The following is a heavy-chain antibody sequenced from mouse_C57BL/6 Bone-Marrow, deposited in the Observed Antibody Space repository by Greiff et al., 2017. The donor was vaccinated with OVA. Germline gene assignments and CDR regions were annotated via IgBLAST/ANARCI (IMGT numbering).Heavy chain of an antibody. Sequence: DVKLQESGGGLVQPGGSLSLSCAASGFTFTDYYMSWVRQPPGKALEWLGFIRNKANGYTTEYSASVKGRFTISRDNSQSILYLQMNALRAEDSATYYCASPGSSYGYFDYWGQGTTLTVSS. CDR3: ASPGSSYGYFDY. CDR2: IRNKANGYTT. CDR1: GFTFTDYY. V-gene: IGHV7-3*01. J-gene: IGHJ2*01. D-gene: IGHD1-1*01.